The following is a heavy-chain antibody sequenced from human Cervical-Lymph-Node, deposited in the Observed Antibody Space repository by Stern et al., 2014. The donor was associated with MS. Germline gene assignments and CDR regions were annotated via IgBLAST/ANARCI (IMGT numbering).Heavy chain of an antibody. J-gene: IGHJ4*02. Sequence: EVQLVQSGAEVKKPGESLKISCKGSGYSFPSFWIAWVRQMPGKGLEWMGIIYPGDSDTTYSPSFEGQVTISADRSINTAYLQWSSLKVADTAMYYCARSLVGAKELDYWGQGTPVTVSS. CDR1: GYSFPSFW. CDR2: IYPGDSDT. D-gene: IGHD1-26*01. V-gene: IGHV5-51*03. CDR3: ARSLVGAKELDY.